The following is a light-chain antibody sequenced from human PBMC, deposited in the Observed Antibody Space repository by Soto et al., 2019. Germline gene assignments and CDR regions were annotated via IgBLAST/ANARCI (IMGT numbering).Light chain of an antibody. CDR1: QSISSSY. J-gene: IGKJ1*01. CDR3: QQYGSSWT. Sequence: EIVLTQSPGTLSLSPGKRATLSCRASQSISSSYLAWYQQRPGQAPRLLIYGASTRATGIPARFSGSGSGTDFTLTISRLEPEDFAVYYCQQYGSSWTFGQGTKVDIK. CDR2: GAS. V-gene: IGKV3-20*01.